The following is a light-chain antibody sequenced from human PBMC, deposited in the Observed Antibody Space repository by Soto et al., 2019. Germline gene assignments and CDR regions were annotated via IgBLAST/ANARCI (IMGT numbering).Light chain of an antibody. CDR2: GAS. CDR3: QQFSSYPLT. CDR1: QSVDSN. J-gene: IGKJ4*01. V-gene: IGKV3-20*01. Sequence: SPATVSVSKGERATLSCRASQSVDSNLAWYQQKPGQAPRLLISGASSRATGIPDRFSGGGSGTDFTLTISRLEPEDFAVYYCQQFSSYPLTFGGGTNVDI.